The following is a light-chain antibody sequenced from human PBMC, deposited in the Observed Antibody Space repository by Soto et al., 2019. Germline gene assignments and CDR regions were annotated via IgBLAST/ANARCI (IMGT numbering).Light chain of an antibody. CDR2: GNG. CDR3: QSYDSSLSGAEV. V-gene: IGLV1-40*01. CDR1: SSNIGAGHD. Sequence: QSVLTQPPSVSGAPGQSVTISCTGCSSNIGAGHDVHWYQQPPGTAPKLLIYGNGNRPSGVPDRFPGSKSGTSASLAIAGLQADDEADYYCQSYDSSLSGAEVFGNGTKVTVL. J-gene: IGLJ1*01.